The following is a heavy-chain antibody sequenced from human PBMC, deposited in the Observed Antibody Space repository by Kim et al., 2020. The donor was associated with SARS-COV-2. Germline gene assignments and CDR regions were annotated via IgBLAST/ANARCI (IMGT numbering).Heavy chain of an antibody. D-gene: IGHD4-17*01. CDR1: GFTFSSYA. J-gene: IGHJ5*02. CDR3: AKGRTVTTTRNWFDP. V-gene: IGHV3-23*01. CDR2: ISGSGGST. Sequence: GGSLRLSCAASGFTFSSYAMSWVRQAPGKGLEWVSAISGSGGSTYYADSVKGRFTISRDNSKNTLYLQMNSLRAEDTAVYYCAKGRTVTTTRNWFDPWGQGTLVTVSS.